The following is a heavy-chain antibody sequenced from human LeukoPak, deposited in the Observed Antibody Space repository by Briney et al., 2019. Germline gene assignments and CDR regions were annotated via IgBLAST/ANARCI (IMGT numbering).Heavy chain of an antibody. J-gene: IGHJ4*02. D-gene: IGHD4-23*01. CDR3: ARIEDYGGNSVNY. CDR1: GGSISSYY. Sequence: SETLSLTCTVSGGSISSYYWSWIRQPPGKGLEWIGYIYYSGSTNYNPSLKSRVTISVDTSKNQFSLKLSSVTAADTAVYYCARIEDYGGNSVNYWGQGTLVTVSS. CDR2: IYYSGST. V-gene: IGHV4-59*01.